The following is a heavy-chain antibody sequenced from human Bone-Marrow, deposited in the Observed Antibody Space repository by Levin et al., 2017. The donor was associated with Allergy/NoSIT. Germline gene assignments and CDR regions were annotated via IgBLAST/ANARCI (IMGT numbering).Heavy chain of an antibody. Sequence: GGSLRLSCAASGFTFSSFWMSWVRQAPGKGLEWVATIKQDGSEKYYVDSVKGRFTISRDNAKNSLYLQMNSLRAEDTAVYYCATKKYYYDTSGAGWFDPWGQGTLVTVSS. CDR2: IKQDGSEK. CDR1: GFTFSSFW. CDR3: ATKKYYYDTSGAGWFDP. D-gene: IGHD3-22*01. J-gene: IGHJ5*02. V-gene: IGHV3-7*01.